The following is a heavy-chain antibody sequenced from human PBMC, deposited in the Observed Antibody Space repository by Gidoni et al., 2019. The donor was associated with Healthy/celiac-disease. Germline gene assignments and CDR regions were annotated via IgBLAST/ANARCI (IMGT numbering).Heavy chain of an antibody. Sequence: EVQLLESGGGLVQHGGSLRLSCAASGFTFSSYAMSWVRQAPGKGREWVSAISGSGGSTYYADSVKGRFTISRDNSKNTLYLQMNSLRAEDTAVYYCAISWVPAAMFDYWGQGTLVTVSS. D-gene: IGHD2-2*01. J-gene: IGHJ4*02. CDR2: ISGSGGST. CDR3: AISWVPAAMFDY. V-gene: IGHV3-23*01. CDR1: GFTFSSYA.